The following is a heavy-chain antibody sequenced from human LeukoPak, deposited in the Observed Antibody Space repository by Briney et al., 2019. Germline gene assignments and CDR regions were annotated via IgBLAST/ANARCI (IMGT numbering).Heavy chain of an antibody. V-gene: IGHV3-33*01. J-gene: IGHJ4*02. Sequence: GRSLRLSCAASGFTFSTYGMHWVRQAPGKGLEWVAVIWNDGSNKYFIESVKGRFTISRDNSKNTLSLQMNSPRAEDTAVYYCARDAGLGTFGFFDYWGQGTLVTVSS. D-gene: IGHD7-27*01. CDR2: IWNDGSNK. CDR1: GFTFSTYG. CDR3: ARDAGLGTFGFFDY.